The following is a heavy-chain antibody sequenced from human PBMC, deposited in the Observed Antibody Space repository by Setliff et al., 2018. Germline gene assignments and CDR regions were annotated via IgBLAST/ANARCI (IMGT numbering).Heavy chain of an antibody. CDR2: IYWDDDK. J-gene: IGHJ3*02. Sequence: SGPTLVNPTQTLTLTCTLSGFSLTTSGVGVGWIRQPPGKALEWLALIYWDDDKRYSPSLKSRLTITRDTSKNQVVLTVTNLDPVDTATYYCAHRQVTSGSMVFDISGQGTMVTVSS. CDR3: AHRQVTSGSMVFDI. CDR1: GFSLTTSGVG. V-gene: IGHV2-5*02. D-gene: IGHD2-21*02.